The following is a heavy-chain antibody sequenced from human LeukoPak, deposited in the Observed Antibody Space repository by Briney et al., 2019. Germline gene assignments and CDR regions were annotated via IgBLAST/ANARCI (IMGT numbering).Heavy chain of an antibody. CDR3: ARGDDYGGKILDY. J-gene: IGHJ4*02. CDR1: GGSISSGGYY. V-gene: IGHV4-31*03. CDR2: IYYSGST. D-gene: IGHD4-23*01. Sequence: SQTLSLTCTASGGSISSGGYYWSWIRQHPGKGLEWIGYIYYSGSTYYNPSLKSRVTISVDTSKNQFSLKLSSVTAADTAVYYCARGDDYGGKILDYWGQGTLVTVSS.